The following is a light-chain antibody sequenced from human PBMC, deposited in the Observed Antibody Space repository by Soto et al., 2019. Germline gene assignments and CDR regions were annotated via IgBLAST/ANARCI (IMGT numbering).Light chain of an antibody. CDR3: QSYDRSLSGSRV. CDR2: DNT. Sequence: QSVLTQPPPVSGAPGQRVTISCTGSSSNIGAGYDVHWYQQLPGTAPKLLIYDNTNRPSGVPDRFSGSKSGTSASLAITGLQAEDEADYYCQSYDRSLSGSRVFGTGTKLTVL. J-gene: IGLJ1*01. CDR1: SSNIGAGYD. V-gene: IGLV1-40*01.